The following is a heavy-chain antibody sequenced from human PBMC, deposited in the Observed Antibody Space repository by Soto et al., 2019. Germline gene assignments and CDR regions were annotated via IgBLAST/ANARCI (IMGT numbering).Heavy chain of an antibody. D-gene: IGHD3-10*01. CDR1: GFIVSSNY. V-gene: IGHV3-53*01. CDR3: ARALHEPLLWERVFDY. J-gene: IGHJ4*02. CDR2: IYSGGST. Sequence: EVQLVESGGGLIQPGGSLRLSCAASGFIVSSNYMSWVRQAPGKGLEWVSVIYSGGSTYYADSVKGRFTISRDNSKNTLYLQMNTLRAEDTAVYYCARALHEPLLWERVFDYWGQGTLVTVSS.